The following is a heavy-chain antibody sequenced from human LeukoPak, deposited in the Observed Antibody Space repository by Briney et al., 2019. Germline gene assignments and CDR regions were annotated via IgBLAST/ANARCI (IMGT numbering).Heavy chain of an antibody. CDR1: GGSISSYY. D-gene: IGHD3-22*01. J-gene: IGHJ6*03. CDR2: IFTSGST. V-gene: IGHV4-4*07. CDR3: ARDSTAYYYDSSGYYSYYYYYMDV. Sequence: ASETLSLTCTVSGGSISSYYWGWIRPPAGKGLEWIGRIFTSGSTNYHPSLKSRVTMSVDTSKNQFSLKLSSVTAADTAVYYCARDSTAYYYDSSGYYSYYYYYMDVWGKGTTVTVSS.